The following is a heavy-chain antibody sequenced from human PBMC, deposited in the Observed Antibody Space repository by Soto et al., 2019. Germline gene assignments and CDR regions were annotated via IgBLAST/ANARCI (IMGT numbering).Heavy chain of an antibody. J-gene: IGHJ3*01. D-gene: IGHD1-26*01. Sequence: PGGSLRLSCAASGFTFSSYAMHWVRQAPGEGQGLRRGLEWVANIKQDGSEKYYVDSVKGRFTISRDNAKNSLYLQMSSLRVEDTAVYYCSSWELPRATDFDFWGQGTMVTVSS. CDR3: SSWELPRATDFDF. V-gene: IGHV3-7*01. CDR2: IKQDGSEK. CDR1: GFTFSSYA.